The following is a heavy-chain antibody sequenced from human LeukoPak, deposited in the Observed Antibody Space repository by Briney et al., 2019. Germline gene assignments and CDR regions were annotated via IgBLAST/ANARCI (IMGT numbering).Heavy chain of an antibody. V-gene: IGHV3-21*01. J-gene: IGHJ4*02. CDR2: ISSSSSYI. Sequence: GGSLRLSCAASGFTFSSYSMNWVRQAPGKGLEWVSSISSSSSYIYYADSVKGRFTIPRDNAKNSPYLQMNSLRAEDTAVYYCARDRNSGYDSSFDYWGQGTLVTVSS. CDR3: ARDRNSGYDSSFDY. CDR1: GFTFSSYS. D-gene: IGHD5-12*01.